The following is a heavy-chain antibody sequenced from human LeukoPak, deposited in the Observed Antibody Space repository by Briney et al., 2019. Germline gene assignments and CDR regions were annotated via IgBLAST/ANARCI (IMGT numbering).Heavy chain of an antibody. Sequence: GGSLRLSCAASGFTFRSSWMHWVRQAPGKGLVWVSRINSDGTTTGYADAVKGRFTISRDNSKNTLYLQMNSLRVEDTAIYYCARDLNYAAIHWRQGTLITVSS. CDR1: GFTFRSSW. D-gene: IGHD3-16*01. V-gene: IGHV3-74*01. CDR2: INSDGTTT. CDR3: ARDLNYAAIH. J-gene: IGHJ4*02.